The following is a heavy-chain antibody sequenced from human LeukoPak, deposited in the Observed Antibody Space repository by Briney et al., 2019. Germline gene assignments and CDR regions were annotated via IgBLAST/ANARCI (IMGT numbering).Heavy chain of an antibody. CDR2: IDTTTGNP. CDR1: GYPFIAHF. Sequence: GASVKVSCKASGYPFIAHFLNWVRQAPGQGLEWMGNIDTTTGNPGYAQDFTGRFVFSLDTSVSTAYLQITSLKADDTAAYYCVRGTPTPGMDYWGQGTQVTVSS. D-gene: IGHD3-10*01. J-gene: IGHJ4*02. V-gene: IGHV7-4-1*02. CDR3: VRGTPTPGMDY.